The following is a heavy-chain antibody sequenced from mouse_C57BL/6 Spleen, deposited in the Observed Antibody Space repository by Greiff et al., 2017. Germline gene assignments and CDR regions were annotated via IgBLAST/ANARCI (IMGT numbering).Heavy chain of an antibody. J-gene: IGHJ4*01. CDR1: GFTFSSYA. V-gene: IGHV5-4*01. CDR3: ARDNSPYAMDY. CDR2: ISDGGSYT. D-gene: IGHD1-3*01. Sequence: EVKLVESGGGLVKPGGSLKLSCAASGFTFSSYAMSWVRQTPEKRLEWVATISDGGSYTYYPDNVKGRFTISRDNAKNNLYLQMSHLKSEDTAMYYCARDNSPYAMDYWGQGTSVTVSS.